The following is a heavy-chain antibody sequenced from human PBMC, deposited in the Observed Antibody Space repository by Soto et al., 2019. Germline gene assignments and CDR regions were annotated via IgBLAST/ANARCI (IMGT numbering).Heavy chain of an antibody. CDR3: AREDEISGHAGTFWH. CDR2: ISVDGSST. CDR1: GFTFSSFV. D-gene: IGHD3-22*01. J-gene: IGHJ1*01. Sequence: QVQLVESGGGAVQPGRSLRLSCTASGFTFSSFVMHWVRQTPGEGLEWVAGISVDGSSTHYADSVKGRFTISRDNSKNTLYLQMDSLTTEETTVYYCAREDEISGHAGTFWHWGQGALVTVSS. V-gene: IGHV3-30-3*01.